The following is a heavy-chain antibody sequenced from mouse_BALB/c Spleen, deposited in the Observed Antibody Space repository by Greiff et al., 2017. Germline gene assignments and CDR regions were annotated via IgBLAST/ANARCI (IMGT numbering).Heavy chain of an antibody. CDR3: ARWDGSSGFAY. D-gene: IGHD1-1*01. V-gene: IGHV1-9*01. CDR1: GFTFSSFW. CDR2: ILPGSGST. Sequence: QVQLKQSGAELMKPGASVKISCKATGFTFSSFWIEWVKQRPGHGLEWIGEILPGSGSTNYNEKFKGKATFTADTSSNTAYMQLSSLTSEDSAVYSGARWDGSSGFAYWGQGTLVTVSA. J-gene: IGHJ3*01.